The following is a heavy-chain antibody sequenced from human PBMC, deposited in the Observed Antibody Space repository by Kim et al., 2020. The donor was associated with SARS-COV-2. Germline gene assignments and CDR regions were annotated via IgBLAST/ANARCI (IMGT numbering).Heavy chain of an antibody. D-gene: IGHD1-26*01. CDR3: AKGAPDSGSDF. CDR2: ISGSAGNT. V-gene: IGHV3-23*01. CDR1: GFTVSNYV. J-gene: IGHJ4*02. Sequence: GGSLRLSCAASGFTVSNYVMRWVRQAPGKGLQWVSTISGSAGNTFYIDSVRGRFTVSRDSSMNKVFLQMNSLTTDDTAVYYCAKGAPDSGSDFWGQGTLVPVSA.